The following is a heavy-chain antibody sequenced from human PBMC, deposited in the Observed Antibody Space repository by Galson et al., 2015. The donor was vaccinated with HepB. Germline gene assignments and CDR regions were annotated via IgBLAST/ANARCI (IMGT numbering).Heavy chain of an antibody. Sequence: SLRLSCAASGFTFSSYAMSWVRQAPGKGLEWVSGISGSVAYTYYADSVKGRFTISRDNSKNTLYLQMNSLRAEDTAVYYCAKSPRAGKTQLELHRSYFDLWGRGTLVTVSS. J-gene: IGHJ2*01. V-gene: IGHV3-23*01. CDR1: GFTFSSYA. CDR3: AKSPRAGKTQLELHRSYFDL. D-gene: IGHD1-7*01. CDR2: ISGSVAYT.